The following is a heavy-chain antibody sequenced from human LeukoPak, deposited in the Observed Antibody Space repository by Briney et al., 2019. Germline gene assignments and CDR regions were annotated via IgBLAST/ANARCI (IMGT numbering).Heavy chain of an antibody. CDR3: ARGVGYCSGGSCHRFDS. CDR2: ISSSSSYI. Sequence: SGGSLRLSCAASGFTFSTYSMNWVRQAPGKGLEWVSFISSSSSYINYADSVKGRFTISRDNAKNSLYLQMNSLRAEDTAVYYCARGVGYCSGGSCHRFDSWAREPWSLSPQ. CDR1: GFTFSTYS. J-gene: IGHJ4*02. D-gene: IGHD2-15*01. V-gene: IGHV3-21*01.